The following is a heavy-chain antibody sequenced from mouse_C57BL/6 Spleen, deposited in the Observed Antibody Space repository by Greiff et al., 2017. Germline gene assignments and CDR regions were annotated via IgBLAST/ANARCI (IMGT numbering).Heavy chain of an antibody. D-gene: IGHD4-1*01. CDR2: IYPGSGNT. V-gene: IGHV1-76*01. CDR1: GYTFTDYY. Sequence: QVQLQQSGAELVRPGASVKLSCKASGYTFTDYYINWVKQRPGQGLEWIARIYPGSGNTYYNEKFKGKATLTAEKSSSTAYMQLSSLTSEDSAVYFCARDWGLYYYAMDYWGQGTSVTVSS. CDR3: ARDWGLYYYAMDY. J-gene: IGHJ4*01.